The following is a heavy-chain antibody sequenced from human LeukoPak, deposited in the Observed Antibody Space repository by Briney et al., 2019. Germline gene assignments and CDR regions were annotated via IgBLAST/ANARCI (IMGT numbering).Heavy chain of an antibody. Sequence: GGSLRLSCAASGFTFSSYAMSWVRQAPGKGLEWVSAISGSGGSTYYADSVKGRFTISGDNSKNTLYLQMNSLRAEDTAVYYCAKDAVPYYYYYYGMDVWGQGTTVTVSS. CDR3: AKDAVPYYYYYYGMDV. J-gene: IGHJ6*02. CDR1: GFTFSSYA. CDR2: ISGSGGST. V-gene: IGHV3-23*01.